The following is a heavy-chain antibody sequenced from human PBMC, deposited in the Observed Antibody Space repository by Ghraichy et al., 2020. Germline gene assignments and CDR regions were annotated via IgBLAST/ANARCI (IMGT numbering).Heavy chain of an antibody. CDR3: AREGSGNSFDS. J-gene: IGHJ5*01. D-gene: IGHD6-19*01. CDR1: GYSISSGYY. CDR2: IYHSGST. Sequence: GSLRLSCTVSGYSISSGYYWGWIRQPPGKGLEWIANIYHSGSTYYNLSLKSRVTISVDTSKNQFSLKLSSVTAADTAVYYCAREGSGNSFDSWGQGTLVTVSS. V-gene: IGHV4-38-2*02.